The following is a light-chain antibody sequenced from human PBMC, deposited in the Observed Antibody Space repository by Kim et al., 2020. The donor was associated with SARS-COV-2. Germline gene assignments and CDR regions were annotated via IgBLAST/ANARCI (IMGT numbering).Light chain of an antibody. J-gene: IGLJ2*01. CDR3: GTWDSSLNAGV. Sequence: GQKVNISCSGSNSNIGNNYVSWYQQLPGAAPKLLIYDNIKRLSGIPDRFSGSKSGTSATLGITGLQTGDEADYYCGTWDSSLNAGVFGGGTQLTVL. V-gene: IGLV1-51*01. CDR1: NSNIGNNY. CDR2: DNI.